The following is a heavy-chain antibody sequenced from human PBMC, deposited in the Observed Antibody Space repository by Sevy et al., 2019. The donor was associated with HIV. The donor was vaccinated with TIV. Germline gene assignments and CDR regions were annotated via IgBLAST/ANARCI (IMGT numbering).Heavy chain of an antibody. D-gene: IGHD6-6*01. CDR3: ARGDSSSANNWFDP. CDR2: TYYRSKGYN. CDR1: GDSVSSNSAA. V-gene: IGHV6-1*01. Sequence: SQTLSLTCAISGDSVSSNSAAWNWIRQSPSRGLEWLGRTYYRSKGYNDYAVSVKSRITINPDTSKNQFSLQLNSVTPDDTAVYYRARGDSSSANNWFDPWGQGTLVTVSS. J-gene: IGHJ5*02.